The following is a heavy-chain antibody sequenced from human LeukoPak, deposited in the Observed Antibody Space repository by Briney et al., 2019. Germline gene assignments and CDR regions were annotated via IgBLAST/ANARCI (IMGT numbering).Heavy chain of an antibody. V-gene: IGHV3-30*03. J-gene: IGHJ4*02. D-gene: IGHD3-22*01. CDR2: ISYDGSNK. CDR3: ARAISDSTGYYAYYFDS. CDR1: GFTFSSYG. Sequence: PGGSLRLSCAASGFTFSSYGMHWVRQAPGKGLEWVAVISYDGSNKYYADSVKGRFTISRDNSKNTLYLQMNSLRAEDTAVYYCARAISDSTGYYAYYFDSWGQGTLVTVSS.